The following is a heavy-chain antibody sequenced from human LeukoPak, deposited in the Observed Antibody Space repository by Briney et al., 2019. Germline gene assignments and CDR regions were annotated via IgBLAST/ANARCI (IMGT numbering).Heavy chain of an antibody. J-gene: IGHJ4*02. Sequence: GGSLRLSCAASGFTFSSYWMSWVRQAPGKGLEWVANIKKDGSDKYYVDSVRGRFTISKDNAKNSLYLQMNSLRAEDTAVYYCARDSGRGFDYWGQGTLVTVSS. CDR3: ARDSGRGFDY. CDR2: IKKDGSDK. V-gene: IGHV3-7*01. CDR1: GFTFSSYW.